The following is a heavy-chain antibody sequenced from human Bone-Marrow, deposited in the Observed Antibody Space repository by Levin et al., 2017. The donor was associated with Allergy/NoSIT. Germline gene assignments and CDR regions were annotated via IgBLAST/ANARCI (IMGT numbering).Heavy chain of an antibody. D-gene: IGHD4-17*01. CDR1: GFNFSSYW. V-gene: IGHV3-74*01. Sequence: GGSLRLSCSASGFNFSSYWMHWVRQAPGKGLVWVSRINRDGSSTSYADSVKGRFTISRDNAKNTLYLQMNSLRAEDTSVYYCARNRVTTNWYFDLWGRGTLVTVSS. CDR2: INRDGSST. J-gene: IGHJ2*01. CDR3: ARNRVTTNWYFDL.